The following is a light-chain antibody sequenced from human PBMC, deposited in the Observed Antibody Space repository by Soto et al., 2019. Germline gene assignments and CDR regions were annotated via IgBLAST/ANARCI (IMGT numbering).Light chain of an antibody. CDR2: DAS. J-gene: IGKJ2*01. V-gene: IGKV1-33*01. CDR1: QDISNY. Sequence: DIQMTQSPSSLSASVGDRVTITCQASQDISNYLNWYQQKPGKAPKLLIYDASNLEIGVPSRFSVSGSWTDFTSTISSLQPEDIATDYCQQYDNLPPYTFGQGTKLEIK. CDR3: QQYDNLPPYT.